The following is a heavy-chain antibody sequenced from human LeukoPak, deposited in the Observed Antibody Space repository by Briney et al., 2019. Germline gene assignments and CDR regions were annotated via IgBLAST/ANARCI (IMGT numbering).Heavy chain of an antibody. CDR1: GGSFSGYY. CDR3: ARLGYCSGGSCNSYFQH. CDR2: IKYTGIT. D-gene: IGHD2-15*01. V-gene: IGHV4-34*01. Sequence: PSETLSLTCAVYGGSFSGYYWSWIRQSPGKGLEWSGEIKYTGITNYNPSVKSRVTISGDTSKNQFSLPLSSVPAADTAVYYCARLGYCSGGSCNSYFQHWGQGTLVTVSS. J-gene: IGHJ1*01.